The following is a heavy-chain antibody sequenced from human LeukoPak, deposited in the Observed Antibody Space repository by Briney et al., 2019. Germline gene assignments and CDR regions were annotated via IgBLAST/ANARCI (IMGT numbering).Heavy chain of an antibody. D-gene: IGHD3/OR15-3a*01. Sequence: GSLRLSCAASGFSFSNYGISWVRQAPGTGLEWVSSISGSGINIYYADFVKGRFTISRDNSKNTVFLQMNSLRAEDAAVYYCVKDYYWTPGRVDFWGQGSLVTVSS. J-gene: IGHJ4*02. CDR3: VKDYYWTPGRVDF. CDR2: ISGSGINI. CDR1: GFSFSNYG. V-gene: IGHV3-23*01.